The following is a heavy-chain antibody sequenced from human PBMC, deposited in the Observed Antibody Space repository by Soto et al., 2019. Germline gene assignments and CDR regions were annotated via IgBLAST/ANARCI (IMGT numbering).Heavy chain of an antibody. Sequence: ASVKVSCKVSGYTLTELSMHWVRQAPGKGLEWMGGFDPEDGETIYAQKFQGRVTMTKDTSTDTAYMELSSLRSEDTAVYYCATARITMIVVVDAFDIWGQGTMVTVSS. CDR2: FDPEDGET. CDR1: GYTLTELS. D-gene: IGHD3-22*01. V-gene: IGHV1-24*01. CDR3: ATARITMIVVVDAFDI. J-gene: IGHJ3*02.